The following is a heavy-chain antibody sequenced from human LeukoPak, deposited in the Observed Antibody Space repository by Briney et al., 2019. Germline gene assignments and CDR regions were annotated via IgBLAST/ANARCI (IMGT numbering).Heavy chain of an antibody. V-gene: IGHV3-48*04. D-gene: IGHD6-19*01. J-gene: IGHJ5*02. CDR1: GFTFSTYS. CDR2: ISSSGSAV. CDR3: ARGPSVGSGWSPDL. Sequence: GGSLRLSCAASGFTFSTYSMNWVRQAPGKGLEWVSYISSSGSAVYYADSVKGRFTISRDNAKNSLYLQTNSLRAEDTALYYCARGPSVGSGWSPDLWGQGTLVTVSS.